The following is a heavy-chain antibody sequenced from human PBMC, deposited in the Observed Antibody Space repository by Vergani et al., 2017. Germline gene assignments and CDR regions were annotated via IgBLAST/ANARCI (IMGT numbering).Heavy chain of an antibody. D-gene: IGHD6-19*01. CDR2: IYYSGST. Sequence: QLQLQESGPGLVKPSPTLSLTCSVSGASIRSSNYYWGWIRQPPGKGLEWIASIYYSGSTYYNPSLKSRVTISVDTSKNQFSLKLSSVTAADTAVYFCVRNSNVKWLVKLGWIDPWGQGILVTVSS. CDR3: VRNSNVKWLVKLGWIDP. J-gene: IGHJ5*02. CDR1: GASIRSSNYY. V-gene: IGHV4-39*01.